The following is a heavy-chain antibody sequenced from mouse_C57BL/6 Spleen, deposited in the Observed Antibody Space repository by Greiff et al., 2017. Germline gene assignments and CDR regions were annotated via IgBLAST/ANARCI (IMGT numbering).Heavy chain of an antibody. D-gene: IGHD1-1*01. Sequence: VQLQQSGPELVKPGASVKISCKASGYAFSSSWMNWVKQRPGKGLEWIGRIYPGDGDTNYNGKFKGKATLTADKSSSTAYMQLSILTSEDSAVYFCTRPATVNYVDYWGQGTTLTVSS. J-gene: IGHJ2*01. CDR3: TRPATVNYVDY. V-gene: IGHV1-82*01. CDR2: IYPGDGDT. CDR1: GYAFSSSW.